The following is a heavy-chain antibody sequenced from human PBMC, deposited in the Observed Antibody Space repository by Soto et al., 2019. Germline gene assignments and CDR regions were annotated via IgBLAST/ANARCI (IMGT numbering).Heavy chain of an antibody. CDR2: ISYDGSNK. D-gene: IGHD5-18*01. J-gene: IGHJ4*02. Sequence: LRLSCAASGFTFSSYGMHWVRQAPGKGLEWVAVISYDGSNKYYADSVKGRFTISRDNSKNTLYLQMNSLRAEDTAVYYCAKEEIGYSYGQKIYYFDYWGQGTLVTVSS. CDR1: GFTFSSYG. CDR3: AKEEIGYSYGQKIYYFDY. V-gene: IGHV3-30*18.